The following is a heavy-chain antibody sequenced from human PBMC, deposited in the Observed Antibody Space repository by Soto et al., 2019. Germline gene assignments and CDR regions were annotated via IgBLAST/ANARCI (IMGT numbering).Heavy chain of an antibody. CDR3: AREGINAGIRPWGDAFDI. V-gene: IGHV1-3*04. Sequence: QVQLVQSGAEVKKPGASVKISCEASGYTSTGYVMHWVRQAPGQRPEWMGWISTGTGNTRSSQRFQGRVTCTGDASASTFYMGLSSLTFEDTAVYYCAREGINAGIRPWGDAFDIWGQGTMVTVSS. CDR2: ISTGTGNT. J-gene: IGHJ3*02. CDR1: GYTSTGYV. D-gene: IGHD3-10*01.